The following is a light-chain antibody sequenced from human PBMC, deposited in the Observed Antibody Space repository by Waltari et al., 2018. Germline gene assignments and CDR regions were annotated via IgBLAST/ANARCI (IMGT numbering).Light chain of an antibody. J-gene: IGLJ3*02. CDR1: SGSVSTSYY. CDR3: LLYMGSCVGV. CDR2: STN. Sequence: QTVVTQEPSFSVSPGGTVTLTFVLNSGSVSTSYYASWYQQTHGQAPRTRISSTNTRSSGVPDRFSGSILGNKAAIAITGAQADDESNYFCLLYMGSCVGVFCGGTKLTVL. V-gene: IGLV8-61*01.